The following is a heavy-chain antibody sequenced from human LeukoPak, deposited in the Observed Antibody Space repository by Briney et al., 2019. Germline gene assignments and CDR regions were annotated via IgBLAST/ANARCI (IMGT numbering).Heavy chain of an antibody. D-gene: IGHD5-18*01. J-gene: IGHJ4*02. CDR1: GFTFSSYS. CDR2: ISSSSSYV. CDR3: ARDSGYSYGVDY. Sequence: TGGSLRLSCAASGFTFSSYSMNWVRQAPGKGLEWVSSISSSSSYVYYADSVKGRFTISRDNAKNSLYLQMNNLRAEDTAVYYCARDSGYSYGVDYWGQGTLVTVSS. V-gene: IGHV3-21*01.